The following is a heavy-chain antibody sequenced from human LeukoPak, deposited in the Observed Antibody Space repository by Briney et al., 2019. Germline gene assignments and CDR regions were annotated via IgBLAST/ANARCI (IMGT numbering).Heavy chain of an antibody. J-gene: IGHJ5*02. CDR3: ARPNYDFWSGDTNWFDP. CDR1: GFTFSDYY. Sequence: GGSLRLSCAASGFTFSDYYMSWIRQAPGKGLEWVSYISSSGSTMYYADSVKGRFTISRDNAKNSLYLQMNSLRAEDTAVYYCARPNYDFWSGDTNWFDPWGQGTLVTVSS. D-gene: IGHD3-3*01. CDR2: ISSSGSTM. V-gene: IGHV3-11*01.